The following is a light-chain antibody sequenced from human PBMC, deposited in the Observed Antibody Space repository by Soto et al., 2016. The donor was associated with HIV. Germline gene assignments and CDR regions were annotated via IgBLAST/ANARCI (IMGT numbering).Light chain of an antibody. CDR3: MQSIQFPQIT. V-gene: IGKV2D-29*02. CDR2: DVS. CDR1: QRLLHSDGITY. J-gene: IGKJ5*01. Sequence: DIVMTQTPLSLSVTPGQLASISCKSSQRLLHSDGITYLHWYLQRPGQSPQFLIYDVSNRFSAVPDRFSGSGSGTAFTLNISRVEPEDVGVYYCMQSIQFPQITFGQGTRLEIK.